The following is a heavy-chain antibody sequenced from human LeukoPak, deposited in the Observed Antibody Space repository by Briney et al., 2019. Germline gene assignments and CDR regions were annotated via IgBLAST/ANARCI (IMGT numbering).Heavy chain of an antibody. CDR2: IIPIFGTA. CDR1: GGTFNNSA. J-gene: IGHJ4*02. CDR3: ASSASIVVVVAATFSLDY. V-gene: IGHV1-69*05. Sequence: VASVKVSCKTSGGTFNNSAISWVRQAPGQGLEWMGGIIPIFGTANYAQKFQGRVTITTDESTSTAYMELSSLRSEDTAVYYCASSASIVVVVAATFSLDYWGQGTLVTVSS. D-gene: IGHD2-15*01.